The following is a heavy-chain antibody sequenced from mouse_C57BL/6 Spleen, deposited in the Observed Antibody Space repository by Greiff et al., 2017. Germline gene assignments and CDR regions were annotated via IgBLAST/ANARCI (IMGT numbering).Heavy chain of an antibody. CDR3: ARGNSTVGDY. CDR2: LRYDGST. D-gene: IGHD2-5*01. J-gene: IGHJ2*01. Sequence: EVKLQESGPGLVKPSHSLSLSCSATGYSFTSCYYRNLIRQFPGNKLEWMGYLRYDGSTNYNPSLKNRISITRDTSKNQFFLKLNSVTTEDTATYYCARGNSTVGDYWGQGTTLTVSS. CDR1: GYSFTSCYY. V-gene: IGHV3-6*01.